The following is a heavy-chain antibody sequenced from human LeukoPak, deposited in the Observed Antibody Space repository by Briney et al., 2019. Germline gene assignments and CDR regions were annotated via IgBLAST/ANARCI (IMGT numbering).Heavy chain of an antibody. J-gene: IGHJ6*02. CDR1: GYTSTSSW. V-gene: IGHV5-51*02. Sequence: PGEPLNISCKASGYTSTSSWSAWSAKIHGKGLEWMGIIYPGGSDTRYSPSLKALLTISADKSSSTCYLQWSRLKASHSATYYCARRNDGVDVWGQGTTVTVSS. CDR2: IYPGGSDT. D-gene: IGHD2-8*01. CDR3: ARRNDGVDV.